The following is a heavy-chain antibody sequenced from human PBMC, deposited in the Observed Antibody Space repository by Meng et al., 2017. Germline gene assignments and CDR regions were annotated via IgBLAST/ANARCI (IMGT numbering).Heavy chain of an antibody. CDR3: ARDFDY. V-gene: IGHV3-30*16. CDR2: ITKDGSRK. J-gene: IGHJ4*02. Sequence: HVQVVESGGDVVPPGRSLTLSCAASGFIFSNYEMHWVRQAPGKGLEWVACITKDGSRKYYLGSVRGRFTISRDNSKNTLYLEMNSLRSEDTALYYCARDFDYWGQGTLVTVSS. CDR1: GFIFSNYE.